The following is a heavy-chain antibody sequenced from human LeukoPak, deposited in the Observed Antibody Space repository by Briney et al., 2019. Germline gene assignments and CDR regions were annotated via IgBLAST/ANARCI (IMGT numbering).Heavy chain of an antibody. CDR1: GFTFSGYW. D-gene: IGHD6-19*01. CDR2: IKSDGSDT. V-gene: IGHV3-74*01. J-gene: IGHJ6*02. Sequence: GGSLRLSCGGSGFTFSGYWMHWVRQGPGKGLVSVSRIKSDGSDTSYADSVKGRFTISRDNAKNTLYLQLSSLRADDTAVYYCARAMAGDYGMDVWGQGTTVTVSS. CDR3: ARAMAGDYGMDV.